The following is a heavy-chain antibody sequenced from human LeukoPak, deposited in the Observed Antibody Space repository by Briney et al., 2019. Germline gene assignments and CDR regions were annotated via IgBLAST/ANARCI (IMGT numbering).Heavy chain of an antibody. J-gene: IGHJ5*02. CDR3: ARGYYDSSGYYVSSQSWFDP. Sequence: SETLSLTCTVSGGSTSSYYWSWIRQPPGKGLEWIGYIYYSGSTNYNPSLKSRVTISVDTSKNQFSLKLSSVTAADTAVYYCARGYYDSSGYYVSSQSWFDPWGQGTLVTVSS. D-gene: IGHD3-22*01. CDR1: GGSTSSYY. V-gene: IGHV4-59*01. CDR2: IYYSGST.